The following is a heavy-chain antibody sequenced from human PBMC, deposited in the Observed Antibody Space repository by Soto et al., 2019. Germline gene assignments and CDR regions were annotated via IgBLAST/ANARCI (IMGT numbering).Heavy chain of an antibody. Sequence: QLQLQESGSGLVKPSQTLSLTCAVSGGSISSGGYSWSWIRQPPGKGLEWIGYIYHRGSTYYNPSLKSRVTISVDRSKNQFSLKLSSVTAADTAVYYCARAGYYGSGSYYRPWDYYYGMDVWGQGTTVTVSS. J-gene: IGHJ6*02. V-gene: IGHV4-30-2*01. CDR2: IYHRGST. D-gene: IGHD3-10*01. CDR3: ARAGYYGSGSYYRPWDYYYGMDV. CDR1: GGSISSGGYS.